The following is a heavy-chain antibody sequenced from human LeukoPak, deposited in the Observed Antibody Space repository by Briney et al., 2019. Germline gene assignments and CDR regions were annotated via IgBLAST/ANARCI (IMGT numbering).Heavy chain of an antibody. CDR3: TKASLAFGTKYFDP. Sequence: ASVKVSCKASGYTFTSYGISWVRQAHGQGLEWMGWISAYNGNTNYAQKFQGRVTMTRVTSITTAYMELRSLRSDDTAVYYCTKASLAFGTKYFDPWGQGTLVTVSS. V-gene: IGHV1-18*01. J-gene: IGHJ5*02. D-gene: IGHD3-10*01. CDR1: GYTFTSYG. CDR2: ISAYNGNT.